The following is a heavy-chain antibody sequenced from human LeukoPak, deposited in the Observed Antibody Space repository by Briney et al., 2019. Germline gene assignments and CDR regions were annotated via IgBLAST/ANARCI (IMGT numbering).Heavy chain of an antibody. Sequence: GGSLRLSCAASGFTFSDYYMSWIRQAPGKGLEWVSYISSSGNTIYYADSVKGRFTISGDNAKNSLYLQVNSLRAEDTAVYYCARVGKYCSSTSCYYYYGMDVWGQGTTVTVPS. CDR1: GFTFSDYY. CDR2: ISSSGNTI. V-gene: IGHV3-11*01. D-gene: IGHD2-2*01. CDR3: ARVGKYCSSTSCYYYYGMDV. J-gene: IGHJ6*02.